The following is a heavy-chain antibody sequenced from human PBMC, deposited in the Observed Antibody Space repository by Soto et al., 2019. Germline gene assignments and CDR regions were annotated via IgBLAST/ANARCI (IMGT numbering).Heavy chain of an antibody. V-gene: IGHV5-51*01. Sequence: PGESLQISCKASGYSFSDYWIGWVRQMPGRGLEWMGIIYPGDSDTRYSASFQGQVTISADKSISTTFLQWSSLKASDTAMYYCARRGQYCGTSNCRLEPWGEGTLVTVS. J-gene: IGHJ5*02. CDR2: IYPGDSDT. CDR3: ARRGQYCGTSNCRLEP. CDR1: GYSFSDYW. D-gene: IGHD2-21*01.